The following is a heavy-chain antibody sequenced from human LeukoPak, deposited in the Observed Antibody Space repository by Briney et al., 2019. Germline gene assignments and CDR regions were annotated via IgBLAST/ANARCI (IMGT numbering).Heavy chain of an antibody. D-gene: IGHD3-10*01. V-gene: IGHV4-34*01. Sequence: SETLSLTCAVYGGSFSGYYWSWIRQPPGKGLEWIGEINHSGSTNYNPSLKSRVTISVDTSKNQFSLKLCSVTAADTAVYYCARATARRGLYIDYWGQGTLVTVSS. CDR2: INHSGST. CDR1: GGSFSGYY. J-gene: IGHJ4*02. CDR3: ARATARRGLYIDY.